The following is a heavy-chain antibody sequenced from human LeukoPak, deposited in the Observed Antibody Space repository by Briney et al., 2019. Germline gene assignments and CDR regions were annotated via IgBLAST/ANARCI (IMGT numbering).Heavy chain of an antibody. CDR1: GGSISSYY. V-gene: IGHV4-4*07. J-gene: IGHJ3*02. CDR2: ISSSGST. D-gene: IGHD3-22*01. CDR3: ARGPYSYDSSGAFDI. Sequence: RSETLSLTCTVSGGSISSYYWSWIRQPAGKGLEWIGRISSSGSTNYNPSLKSRVTISVDTSKNQFSLKLSSVTAADTAVYFCARGPYSYDSSGAFDIWGQGTMVTVSS.